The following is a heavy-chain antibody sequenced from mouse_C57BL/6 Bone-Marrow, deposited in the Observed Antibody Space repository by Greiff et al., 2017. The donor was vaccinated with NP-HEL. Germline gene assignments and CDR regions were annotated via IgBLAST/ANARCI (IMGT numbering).Heavy chain of an antibody. CDR3: ARRSTMVTTGFAY. CDR1: GFTFSSYG. Sequence: EVQVVESGGDLVKPGGSLKLSCAASGFTFSSYGMSWVRQTPDKRLEWVATISSGGSYTYYPDSVKGRFTISRDNAKNTLYLQMSSLKSEDTAMYYCARRSTMVTTGFAYWGQGTLVTVSA. CDR2: ISSGGSYT. J-gene: IGHJ3*01. D-gene: IGHD2-2*01. V-gene: IGHV5-6*01.